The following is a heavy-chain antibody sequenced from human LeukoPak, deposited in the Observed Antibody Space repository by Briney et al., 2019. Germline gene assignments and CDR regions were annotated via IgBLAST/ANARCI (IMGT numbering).Heavy chain of an antibody. CDR1: GYTFTGYY. Sequence: GASVKVSCKASGYTFTGYYMHWVRQAPGQGLEWMGWINPNSGGTNYAQKFQGRVTMTRDTSTSTAYMELSRLRSDDTAVYYCARGSFITDDYGDYGPNWFDPWGQGTLVTVSS. CDR3: ARGSFITDDYGDYGPNWFDP. CDR2: INPNSGGT. V-gene: IGHV1-2*02. J-gene: IGHJ5*02. D-gene: IGHD4-17*01.